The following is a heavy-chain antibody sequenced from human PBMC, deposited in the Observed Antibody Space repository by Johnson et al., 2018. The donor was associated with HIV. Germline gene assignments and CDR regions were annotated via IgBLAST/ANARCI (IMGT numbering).Heavy chain of an antibody. CDR1: RFTFSDYY. CDR2: INAGGDT. CDR3: ARDDRPDGFDI. Sequence: MLLVESGGGLVKPGGSLRLSCAASRFTFSDYYMSWIRQTPGKGLEWVSVINAGGDTYYADSVKGRFTISRDRSKNTVSLQMNSLRVEDTAVYYCARDDRPDGFDIWGQGTMVTVSS. V-gene: IGHV3-66*01. D-gene: IGHD1-14*01. J-gene: IGHJ3*02.